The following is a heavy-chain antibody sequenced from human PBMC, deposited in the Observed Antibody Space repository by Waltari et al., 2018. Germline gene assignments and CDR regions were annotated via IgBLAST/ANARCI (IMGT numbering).Heavy chain of an antibody. J-gene: IGHJ4*02. V-gene: IGHV4-34*01. CDR3: ARGRRIVVHFDY. Sequence: QVQLQQWGAGLLKPSETLSLTCAVYGGSFSGYYWSWICQPPGKGLEWIGEINHSGSTNYNPSLKSRVTISVDTSKNQFSLKLSSVTAADTAVYYCARGRRIVVHFDYWGQGTLVTVSS. D-gene: IGHD3-22*01. CDR1: GGSFSGYY. CDR2: INHSGST.